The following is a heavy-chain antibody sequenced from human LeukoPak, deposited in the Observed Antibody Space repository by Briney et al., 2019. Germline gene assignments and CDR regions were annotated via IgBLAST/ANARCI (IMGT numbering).Heavy chain of an antibody. CDR2: ISWNGARI. Sequence: AGSLRLSCAASGFTLAEYTMHWVRQAPGKGLEWVSLISWNGARIHYGDSVKGRFTISRDNSKNSLYLQMNSLRTEDTALYYCVKDLVAASENVRGWYPMDYWGQGTLVTVSS. J-gene: IGHJ4*02. V-gene: IGHV3-43*01. CDR3: VKDLVAASENVRGWYPMDY. CDR1: GFTLAEYT. D-gene: IGHD6-19*01.